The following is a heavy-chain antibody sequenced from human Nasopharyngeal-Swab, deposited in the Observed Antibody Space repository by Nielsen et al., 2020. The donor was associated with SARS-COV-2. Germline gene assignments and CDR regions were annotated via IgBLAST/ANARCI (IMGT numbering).Heavy chain of an antibody. V-gene: IGHV1-18*01. CDR1: GYTFTSYG. CDR2: ISAYNGDT. D-gene: IGHD6-13*01. CDR3: ARDGYSSSWYSGDY. Sequence: ASVKDSCKASGYTFTSYGISWVRRAPGQGREGIGWISAYNGDTNYAQKLQGRVTMTTDTSTSTAYMELRSLRSDDTAVYYCARDGYSSSWYSGDYWGQGTLVTVSS. J-gene: IGHJ4*02.